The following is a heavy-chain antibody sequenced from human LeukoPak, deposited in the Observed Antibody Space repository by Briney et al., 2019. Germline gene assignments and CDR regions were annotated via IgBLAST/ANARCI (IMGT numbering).Heavy chain of an antibody. Sequence: KISCKGSGYSFTSYWIGWVRQMPGKGLEWMGIIYPGDSDTRYSPSFQGQVTISADKSISTAYLQWSSLKASDTAMYYCARVGLPHWNFIDYWGQGTLVTASS. V-gene: IGHV5-51*01. CDR3: ARVGLPHWNFIDY. D-gene: IGHD1-7*01. CDR1: GYSFTSYW. J-gene: IGHJ4*02. CDR2: IYPGDSDT.